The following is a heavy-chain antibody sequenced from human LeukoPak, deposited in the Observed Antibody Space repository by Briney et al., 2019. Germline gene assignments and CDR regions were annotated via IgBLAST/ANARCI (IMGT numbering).Heavy chain of an antibody. Sequence: SVKVSCKASGGTFSSYAISWVRQAPGQGREWMGRIIPILGIANYAQKFQGRVTITADKSKSTAYMELSSLRSEDTAVYYCAREKRERSRPLGELDYWGQGTLVTVSS. J-gene: IGHJ4*02. D-gene: IGHD3-16*01. CDR1: GGTFSSYA. CDR2: IIPILGIA. CDR3: AREKRERSRPLGELDY. V-gene: IGHV1-69*04.